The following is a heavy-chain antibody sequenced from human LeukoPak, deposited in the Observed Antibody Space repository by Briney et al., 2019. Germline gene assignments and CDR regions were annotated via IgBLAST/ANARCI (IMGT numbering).Heavy chain of an antibody. J-gene: IGHJ4*02. V-gene: IGHV4-4*02. CDR2: IYHSGST. Sequence: SETLSLTCAVSGGSINSNNWWSWVRQPPGKGLEWIGEIYHSGSTNYNPSLKSRVTISVDKSKNQFSLKLTSVTAADTAVYYCASTGYSSGWPFDYWGQGTLVTVSS. CDR3: ASTGYSSGWPFDY. D-gene: IGHD6-19*01. CDR1: GGSINSNNW.